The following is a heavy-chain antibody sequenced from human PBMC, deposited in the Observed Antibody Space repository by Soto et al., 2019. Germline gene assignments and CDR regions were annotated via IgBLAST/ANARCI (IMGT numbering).Heavy chain of an antibody. J-gene: IGHJ4*02. CDR3: ARRYYDILTGYSPFDY. CDR2: IYYSGST. CDR1: GGSISSSSYY. V-gene: IGHV4-39*01. Sequence: QLQLQESGPGLVKPSETLSLTCTVSGGSISSSSYYWGWIRQPPGKGLEWIGSIYYSGSTYYNPSLKSRVTISVDTYKNQFSLKLSSVTAADTAVYYCARRYYDILTGYSPFDYWGQGTLVTVSS. D-gene: IGHD3-9*01.